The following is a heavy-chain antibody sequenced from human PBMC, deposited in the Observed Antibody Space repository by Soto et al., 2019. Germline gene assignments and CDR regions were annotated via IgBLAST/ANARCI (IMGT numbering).Heavy chain of an antibody. J-gene: IGHJ4*02. Sequence: PVGSLRLSCAASGSTFSSYAMHWVRQAPGKGLEWVAVISYDGSNKYYLDSVKGRFTISRDDSKNTLYLQMSSLRAEDTAVYYCAKGVRSPYSIGWLEFWCPGTLVTVSS. D-gene: IGHD6-19*01. V-gene: IGHV3-30-3*01. CDR3: AKGVRSPYSIGWLEF. CDR2: ISYDGSNK. CDR1: GSTFSSYA.